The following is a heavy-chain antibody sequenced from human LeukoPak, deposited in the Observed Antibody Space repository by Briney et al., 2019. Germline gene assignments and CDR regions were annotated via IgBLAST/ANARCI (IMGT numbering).Heavy chain of an antibody. D-gene: IGHD6-13*01. CDR2: IIPIFGTA. CDR3: ARDRGRQLVPQAFDY. J-gene: IGHJ4*02. V-gene: IGHV1-69*05. Sequence: SVKVSCKASGYTFTSYGISWVRQAPGQGLEWMGGIIPIFGTANYAQKFQGRVTITTDESTSTAYMELSSLRSEDTAVYYCARDRGRQLVPQAFDYWGQGTLVTVSS. CDR1: GYTFTSYG.